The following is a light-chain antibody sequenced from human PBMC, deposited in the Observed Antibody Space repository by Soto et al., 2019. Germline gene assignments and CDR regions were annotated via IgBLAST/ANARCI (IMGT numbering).Light chain of an antibody. J-gene: IGKJ5*01. V-gene: IGKV3D-20*02. CDR3: QQRSNWPPIT. Sequence: EFVLTQSPGTLSLSPGERATLSCRASQSLTNSFIAWYQQRPGQAPRLLIYDTSSRASGIPDRFSGSGSGTDFTLTISSLEPEDFAVYYCQQRSNWPPITFGQGTRLEIK. CDR1: QSLTNSF. CDR2: DTS.